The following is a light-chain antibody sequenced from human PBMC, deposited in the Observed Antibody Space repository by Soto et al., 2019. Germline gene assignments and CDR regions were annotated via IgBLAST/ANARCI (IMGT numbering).Light chain of an antibody. CDR1: QSVSRNY. Sequence: EIVLTQSPGTLSLSPGERATLSCRASQSVSRNYLVWYQQKPCQAPRLLIYGASGRATGIPDRFSGSGSGTDFTLTISSLEPEDFAVYYCQQRSNWPTITFGQGTRLEIK. V-gene: IGKV3D-20*02. CDR2: GAS. CDR3: QQRSNWPTIT. J-gene: IGKJ5*01.